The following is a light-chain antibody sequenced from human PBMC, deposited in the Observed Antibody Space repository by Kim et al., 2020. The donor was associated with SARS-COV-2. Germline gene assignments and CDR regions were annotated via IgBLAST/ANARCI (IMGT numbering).Light chain of an antibody. Sequence: GNTVTTPCPRPSGNIADNVVQWYQQRPGSAPTIVIYEDSERPSGVPDRFSGSIDTSSSSASLTISGLKTEDEADYYCQSYDISNVIFGGGTQLTVL. CDR3: QSYDISNVI. V-gene: IGLV6-57*03. CDR1: SGNIADNV. CDR2: EDS. J-gene: IGLJ2*01.